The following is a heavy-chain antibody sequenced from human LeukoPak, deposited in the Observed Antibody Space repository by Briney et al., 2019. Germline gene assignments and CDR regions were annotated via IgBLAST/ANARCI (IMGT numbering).Heavy chain of an antibody. V-gene: IGHV4-34*01. CDR2: INHSGST. CDR3: ARHFRGYDILTGYANFDY. CDR1: GGSFSGYY. J-gene: IGHJ4*02. D-gene: IGHD3-9*01. Sequence: SETLSLTCAVYGGSFSGYYWSWIRQPPGKGLEWIGEINHSGSTNYNPSLKSRVTISVDTSKNQFSLKLSSVTAADTAVYYCARHFRGYDILTGYANFDYWGQGTLVTVSS.